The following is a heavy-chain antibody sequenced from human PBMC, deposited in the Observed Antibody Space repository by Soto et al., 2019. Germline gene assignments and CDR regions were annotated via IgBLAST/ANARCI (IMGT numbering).Heavy chain of an antibody. V-gene: IGHV4-34*01. J-gene: IGHJ5*02. CDR1: GGSFSGYY. CDR2: INHSGST. Sequence: QVQLQQWGAGLLKPSETLSLTCAVYGGSFSGYYWSWIRQPPGKGLEWIGEINHSGSTNYNPSLKSRVTISVDTSKNQFSLKLSSVTAADTAVYYCARGGRYYGSGSYRGWFDPWGQGTLVTVSS. D-gene: IGHD3-10*01. CDR3: ARGGRYYGSGSYRGWFDP.